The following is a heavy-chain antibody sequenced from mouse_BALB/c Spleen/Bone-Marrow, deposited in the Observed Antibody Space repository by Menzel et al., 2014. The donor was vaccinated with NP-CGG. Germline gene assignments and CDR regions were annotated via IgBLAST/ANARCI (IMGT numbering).Heavy chain of an antibody. CDR2: INPDSSPI. V-gene: IGHV4-1*02. CDR3: ARPRYYGSIFAY. CDR1: GFDFSRYY. D-gene: IGHD1-1*01. J-gene: IGHJ3*01. Sequence: EVQVVESGGGLVQPGGSLKLSCAAPGFDFSRYYMSWVRQAPGKGLEWIGEINPDSSPINYTPSLKDKFIISRDNAKNTLYLQMSKVRSEDTALYYCARPRYYGSIFAYWGQGTLVTVSA.